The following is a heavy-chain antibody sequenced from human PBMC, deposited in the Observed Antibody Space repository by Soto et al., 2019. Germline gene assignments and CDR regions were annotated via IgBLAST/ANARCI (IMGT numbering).Heavy chain of an antibody. CDR3: AKPIAAAGTVY. CDR2: IRGSGGST. J-gene: IGHJ4*02. V-gene: IGHV3-23*01. Sequence: EVQLLESGGGLVQPGGSLRLSCAASGFTFSSYAMSWVRQAPGKGLEWFSAIRGSGGSTYYADYVKGRFTISRDNSNNTLYLQMNSLRAEDTDVYYCAKPIAAAGTVYWGQGTLVTVSS. D-gene: IGHD6-13*01. CDR1: GFTFSSYA.